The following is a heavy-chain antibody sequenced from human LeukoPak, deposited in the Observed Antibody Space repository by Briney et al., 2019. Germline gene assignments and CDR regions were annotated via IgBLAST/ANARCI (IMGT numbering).Heavy chain of an antibody. CDR1: GFTFSSYE. J-gene: IGHJ6*02. Sequence: GGSPRLSCAASGFTFSSYEMNWVRQAPGKGLEWVSYISSSGSTIYYADSVKGRFTISRDNAKYSLYLQMNSLRAEDTAVYYCARGIHNYYYGMDVWGQGTTVTVSS. CDR2: ISSSGSTI. CDR3: ARGIHNYYYGMDV. V-gene: IGHV3-48*03.